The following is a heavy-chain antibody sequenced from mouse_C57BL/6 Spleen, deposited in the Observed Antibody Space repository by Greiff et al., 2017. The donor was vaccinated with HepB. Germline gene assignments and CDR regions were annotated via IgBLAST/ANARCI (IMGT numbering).Heavy chain of an antibody. CDR2: INPSSGYT. D-gene: IGHD4-1*01. CDR1: GYTFTSYW. V-gene: IGHV1-7*01. CDR3: SREGTGSWFAY. Sequence: QVHVKQSGAELAKPGASVKLSCKASGYTFTSYWMHWVKQRPGQGLEWIGYINPSSGYTKYNQKFKDKATLTADKSSSTAYMQLSSLTYEDSAVYYCSREGTGSWFAYWGQGTLVTVSA. J-gene: IGHJ3*01.